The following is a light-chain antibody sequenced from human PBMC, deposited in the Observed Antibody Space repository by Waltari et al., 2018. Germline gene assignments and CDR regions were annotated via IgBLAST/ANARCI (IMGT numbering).Light chain of an antibody. CDR3: QQYQNWPQT. V-gene: IGKV3-15*01. Sequence: EIVMTQSPATLFVSPGERATLACRASQSISSNLAWYQQKPGQAPRLLMYGASTRATAIPARFSGSGSGTEFAITISSLQSEDSAVYYCQQYQNWPQTFGQGTKLQIK. CDR1: QSISSN. CDR2: GAS. J-gene: IGKJ2*01.